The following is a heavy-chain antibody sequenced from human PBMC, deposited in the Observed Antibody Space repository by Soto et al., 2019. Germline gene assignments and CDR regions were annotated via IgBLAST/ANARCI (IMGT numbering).Heavy chain of an antibody. Sequence: QVQLVQSGAEVKKPGASVTVSCKASGYTFSRHGISWVRQAPGQGLEWMAWSGNTNYAQKFQGRLTLTTNPSTRTADMELRSLSSDDTDVYYCARGADDFSSGYYYEYWGQGTLVTVSS. CDR1: GYTFSRHG. J-gene: IGHJ4*02. D-gene: IGHD3-3*01. CDR2: SGNT. V-gene: IGHV1-18*04. CDR3: ARGADDFSSGYYYEY.